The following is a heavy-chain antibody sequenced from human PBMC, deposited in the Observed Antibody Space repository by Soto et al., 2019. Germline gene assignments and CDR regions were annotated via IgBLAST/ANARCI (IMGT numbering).Heavy chain of an antibody. V-gene: IGHV1-69*06. CDR2: LIPLFGKT. CDR3: ARGPNWGYRFDS. Sequence: QVQLVQSGAEVKEPGSSVKVSCEASGGTFSGHAISWVRQAPGQGPEWMGGLIPLFGKTQHAQNFQDKLTITADKSTSTAYMALTSLRVEDTALYYCARGPNWGYRFDSWGQGTLVTVSS. CDR1: GGTFSGHA. D-gene: IGHD7-27*01. J-gene: IGHJ4*02.